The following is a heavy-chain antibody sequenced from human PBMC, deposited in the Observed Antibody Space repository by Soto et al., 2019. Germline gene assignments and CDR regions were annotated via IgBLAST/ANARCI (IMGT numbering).Heavy chain of an antibody. V-gene: IGHV4-31*03. CDR1: GGSISSGGYY. J-gene: IGHJ3*02. D-gene: IGHD2-15*01. CDR2: IYYSGST. Sequence: SETLSLTCTVSGGSISSGGYYWSWIRQHPGKGLEWIGYIYYSGSTYYNPSLKSRVTISVDTSKNQFSLKLSSVTAADTAVYYCARATVVAATLIAFDIWGQGTMVTVSS. CDR3: ARATVVAATLIAFDI.